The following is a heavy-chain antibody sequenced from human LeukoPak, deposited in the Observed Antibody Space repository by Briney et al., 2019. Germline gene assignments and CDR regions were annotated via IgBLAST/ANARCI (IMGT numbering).Heavy chain of an antibody. CDR1: GFTFSSYA. D-gene: IGHD3-3*01. CDR3: ARPIFGVVIIGWFDP. CDR2: ISGSGGST. Sequence: GGSLRLSCAASGFTFSSYAMSRVRQAPGKGLEWVSAISGSGGSTYYADSVKGRFTISRDHSKNTLYLQMTSLRAEDTAVYYCARPIFGVVIIGWFDPWGQGTLVTVSS. V-gene: IGHV3-23*01. J-gene: IGHJ5*02.